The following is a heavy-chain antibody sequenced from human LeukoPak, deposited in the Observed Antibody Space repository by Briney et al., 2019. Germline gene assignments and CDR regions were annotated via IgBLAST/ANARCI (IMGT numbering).Heavy chain of an antibody. CDR1: GGTFSSYA. D-gene: IGHD3-16*02. Sequence: SVKVSCKASGGTFSSYAISWVRQAPGQGLEWMGGIIPIFGTANYAQKFQGSVTITADKSTSTAYMELSSLRSEDTAVYYCASAGDYVWGSYRFGDAFDIWGQGTMVTVSS. CDR2: IIPIFGTA. V-gene: IGHV1-69*06. J-gene: IGHJ3*02. CDR3: ASAGDYVWGSYRFGDAFDI.